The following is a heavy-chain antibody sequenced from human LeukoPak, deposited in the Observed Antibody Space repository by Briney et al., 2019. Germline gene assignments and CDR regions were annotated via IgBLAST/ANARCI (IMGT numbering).Heavy chain of an antibody. Sequence: RGTPRPSSAASGFTSCSYAMSRVGRAPGKGREWWSAFSGSSGSTYYAASVKRRFTIYRSNAKNTLYLQINSLRAEDTAVYYCARLPSPAGLRCGYDLALDYWGQGILVTVSS. V-gene: IGHV3-23*01. J-gene: IGHJ4*02. CDR2: FSGSSGST. CDR1: GFTSCSYA. CDR3: ARLPSPAGLRCGYDLALDY. D-gene: IGHD5-12*01.